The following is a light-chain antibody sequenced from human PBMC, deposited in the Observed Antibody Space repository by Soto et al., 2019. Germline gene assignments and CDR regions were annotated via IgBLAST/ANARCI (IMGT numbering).Light chain of an antibody. J-gene: IGKJ1*01. CDR1: QSVSSN. Sequence: EILMTQSPASLSVSPGERAALSCRASQSVSSNLAWYQQKPGQAPRLLIYGASTRATGIPARFSGRGSGTDFTLTISSLQSEDLAVYYCQQYNNWPETFGQGTKVEIK. V-gene: IGKV3-15*01. CDR2: GAS. CDR3: QQYNNWPET.